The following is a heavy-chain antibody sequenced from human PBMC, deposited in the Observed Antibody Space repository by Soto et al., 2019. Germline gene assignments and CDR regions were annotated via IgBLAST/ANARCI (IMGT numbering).Heavy chain of an antibody. CDR3: ARVFGGSGSFYRQAYGMDV. Sequence: QVQLQESGPGLVKPSQTLSLTCTVSGGSISSGDYYWSWIRQPPGKGLEWIGYIYYSGSTYYNPYLKRRVTISVDTSKNQFSLKLSSVTAADTAVYYCARVFGGSGSFYRQAYGMDVWGQGTTVTVSS. CDR2: IYYSGST. D-gene: IGHD3-10*01. CDR1: GGSISSGDYY. V-gene: IGHV4-30-4*01. J-gene: IGHJ6*02.